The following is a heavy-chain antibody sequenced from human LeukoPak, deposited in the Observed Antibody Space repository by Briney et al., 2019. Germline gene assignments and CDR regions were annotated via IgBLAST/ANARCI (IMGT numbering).Heavy chain of an antibody. J-gene: IGHJ3*02. D-gene: IGHD6-19*01. V-gene: IGHV4-34*01. CDR1: GGSFSGYY. CDR3: ARHGPGIAVVAHQGDAFDI. CDR2: INHSGST. Sequence: PSETLSLTCAVYGGSFSGYYWSWIRQPPGKGLEWIGEINHSGSTNYNPSLKSRVTISVDTSKNQFSLKLSSVTAADTAVYYCARHGPGIAVVAHQGDAFDIWGQGTMVTVSS.